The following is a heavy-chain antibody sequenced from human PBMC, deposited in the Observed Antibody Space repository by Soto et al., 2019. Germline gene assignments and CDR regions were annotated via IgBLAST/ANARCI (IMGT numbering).Heavy chain of an antibody. CDR1: GFTFSNFA. D-gene: IGHD5-18*01. V-gene: IGHV3-23*01. J-gene: IGHJ4*02. CDR3: AKGIYNYGYNSFDH. CDR2: ISGSADST. Sequence: PGGSLRLSCAASGFTFSNFAMTWVRQAPGKGLEWVSAISGSADSTYYADSGKGRFTISRDNSRNTLYLQMSSLRAEDTAVYYCAKGIYNYGYNSFDHWGQGTLVTLSS.